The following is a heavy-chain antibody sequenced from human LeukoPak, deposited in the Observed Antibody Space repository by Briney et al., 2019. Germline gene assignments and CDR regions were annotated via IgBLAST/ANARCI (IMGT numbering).Heavy chain of an antibody. J-gene: IGHJ4*02. CDR3: ARGLGYCSSTSCQNFDY. Sequence: SETLSLTCTVSGGSISGYYWSWIRQPPGKGLEWIGEINHSGSTNYNPSLKSRVTISVDTSKNQFSLKLSSVTAADTAVYYCARGLGYCSSTSCQNFDYWGQGTLVTVSS. V-gene: IGHV4-34*01. D-gene: IGHD2-2*03. CDR1: GGSISGYY. CDR2: INHSGST.